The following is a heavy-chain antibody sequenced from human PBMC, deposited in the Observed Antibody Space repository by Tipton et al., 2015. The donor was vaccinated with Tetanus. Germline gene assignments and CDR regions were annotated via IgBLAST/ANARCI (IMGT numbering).Heavy chain of an antibody. CDR2: ISGNGGSK. J-gene: IGHJ6*02. D-gene: IGHD6-19*01. Sequence: SLRLSCVGSGFTFNDFAIHWVRQVTGKGLEWVSAISGNGGSKVYADSVKGRFTISRDNANNSLYVQMDSLRPEDTAVYFCAKVKRQWLIYYSGLDVWGQGTTVTVSS. CDR3: AKVKRQWLIYYSGLDV. CDR1: GFTFNDFA. V-gene: IGHV3-9*01.